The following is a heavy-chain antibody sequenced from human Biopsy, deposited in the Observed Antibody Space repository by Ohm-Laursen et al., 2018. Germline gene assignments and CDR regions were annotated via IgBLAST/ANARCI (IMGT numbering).Heavy chain of an antibody. CDR2: INIDGSTT. D-gene: IGHD7-27*01. J-gene: IGHJ4*02. CDR3: AKDLRNNNWGVEN. Sequence: LSLTCAASGFSFSSYWMHWVRQGPGKGLVWVSRINIDGSTTRYADSVKGRFTISRDNAKNTLYLQMNNLRAEDMAVFYCAKDLRNNNWGVENWGQGTLVTVSS. V-gene: IGHV3-74*01. CDR1: GFSFSSYW.